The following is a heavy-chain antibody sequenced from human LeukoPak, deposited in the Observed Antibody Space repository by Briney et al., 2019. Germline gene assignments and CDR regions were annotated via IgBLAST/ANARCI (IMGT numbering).Heavy chain of an antibody. D-gene: IGHD2-2*02. J-gene: IGHJ4*02. Sequence: GGSLRLSCAASGFTFSSYGMHWVRQAPGKGLEWVAVISYDGSNKYYADSVKGRFTISRDNSKNTLYLQMNSLRSDDTAVYYCARGYVYRDIDYWGQGTLVTVSS. V-gene: IGHV3-30*03. CDR1: GFTFSSYG. CDR3: ARGYVYRDIDY. CDR2: ISYDGSNK.